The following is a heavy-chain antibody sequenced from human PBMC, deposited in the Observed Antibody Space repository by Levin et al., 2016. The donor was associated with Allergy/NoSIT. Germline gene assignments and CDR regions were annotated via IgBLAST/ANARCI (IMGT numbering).Heavy chain of an antibody. CDR1: GFTFSSYW. D-gene: IGHD5-12*01. J-gene: IGHJ3*01. Sequence: GESLKISCAASGFTFSSYWMHWVRQAPGKGLVWVSRMKSDGSYTSYADSVKGRFTISRDNSKSTLYLQMNSLRAEDTAVYYCAKDGYTGHDHDGFDVWGQGTTVTVSS. CDR2: MKSDGSYT. CDR3: AKDGYTGHDHDGFDV. V-gene: IGHV3-74*01.